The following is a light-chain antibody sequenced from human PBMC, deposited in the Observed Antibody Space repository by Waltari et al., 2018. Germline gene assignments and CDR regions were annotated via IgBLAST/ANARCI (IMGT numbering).Light chain of an antibody. J-gene: IGKJ1*01. CDR2: RAA. CDR1: QSVGSSS. V-gene: IGKV3-20*01. Sequence: EIVLTQSPGTASLSPGERVTLSCRASQSVGSSSLAWYQQKPGQATRLVICRAARKATGIADRFSGSGSGTDFSLTISRLEPEDFAVYYCQQHGTLPATFGQGTKVEIK. CDR3: QQHGTLPAT.